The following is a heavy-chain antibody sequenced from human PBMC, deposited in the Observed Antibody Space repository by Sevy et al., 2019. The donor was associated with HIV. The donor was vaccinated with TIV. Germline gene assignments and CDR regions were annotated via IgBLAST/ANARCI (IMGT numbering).Heavy chain of an antibody. CDR3: ARDGGYATPFDS. J-gene: IGHJ4*02. CDR1: GFTFSAYW. V-gene: IGHV3-74*01. CDR2: VTTDVANT. D-gene: IGHD2-15*01. Sequence: GGSLRLSCAASGFTFSAYWIHWVRQAPGKGLVWVSRVTTDVANTAFAESVRGRFTISRDNAENTVYLQMNSLRAEDTAVYYCARDGGYATPFDSWGQGTLVTVSS.